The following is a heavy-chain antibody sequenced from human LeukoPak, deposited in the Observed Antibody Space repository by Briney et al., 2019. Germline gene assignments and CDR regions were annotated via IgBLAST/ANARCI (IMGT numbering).Heavy chain of an antibody. CDR2: ISSSSSYI. CDR1: GFTFSSYS. D-gene: IGHD6-13*01. Sequence: GGSLRLSCAATGFTFSSYSMNWVRQAPGKGLEWVSSISSSSSYIYYADSVKGRFTISRDNAKNSLYLQMNSLRAEDTAVYYCARGYSSSWHHYYYYMDVWGKGTTVTVSS. V-gene: IGHV3-21*01. CDR3: ARGYSSSWHHYYYYMDV. J-gene: IGHJ6*03.